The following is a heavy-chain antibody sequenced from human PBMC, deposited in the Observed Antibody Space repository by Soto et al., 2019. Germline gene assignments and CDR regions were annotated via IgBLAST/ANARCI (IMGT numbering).Heavy chain of an antibody. CDR2: ISGSGGRT. CDR1: GFTFSSYA. J-gene: IGHJ6*02. CDR3: AKSILHCDGGGCSGSDYYYGMDV. D-gene: IGHD2-15*01. V-gene: IGHV3-23*01. Sequence: EVQLLESGGGLVQPGGSLRLSCAASGFTFSSYAMSWVRQAPGKGLEWVSAISGSGGRTYYADSVKGQFTISRDISKNTLYLQMNSLGAEDTAVYYCAKSILHCDGGGCSGSDYYYGMDVWGQGTTVTVSS.